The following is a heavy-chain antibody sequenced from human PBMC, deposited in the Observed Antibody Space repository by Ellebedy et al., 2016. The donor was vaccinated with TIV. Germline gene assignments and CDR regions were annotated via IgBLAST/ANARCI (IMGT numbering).Heavy chain of an antibody. Sequence: SETLSLXCSVSGDSISSSTYYWDWIRQAPGQGLEWIATIYYTGSVYYNPSLKSRLTVSVDTSKNQFSLRLTSVTAADTAVYFCAGQRPPHFYSYMDVWGEGTTVTVSS. V-gene: IGHV4-39*07. CDR2: IYYTGSV. CDR1: GDSISSSTYY. J-gene: IGHJ6*03. D-gene: IGHD2-2*01. CDR3: AGQRPPHFYSYMDV.